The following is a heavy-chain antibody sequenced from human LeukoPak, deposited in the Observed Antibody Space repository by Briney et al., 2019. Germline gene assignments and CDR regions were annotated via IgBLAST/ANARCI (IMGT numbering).Heavy chain of an antibody. CDR2: INPSGGST. V-gene: IGHV1-46*01. CDR3: ARDHGEQQEGYYLDY. CDR1: GYTFTSYY. J-gene: IGHJ4*02. Sequence: ASVKVSCKASGYTFTSYYMHWVRQAPGQGLEWMGIINPSGGSTSYAQKFQGRVTMTRDTSTSTVYMELSSLRSEDTAVYYCARDHGEQQEGYYLDYWGQGTLVTVSS. D-gene: IGHD6-13*01.